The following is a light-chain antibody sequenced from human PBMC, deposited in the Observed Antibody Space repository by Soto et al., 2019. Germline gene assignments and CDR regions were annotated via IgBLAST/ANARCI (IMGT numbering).Light chain of an antibody. V-gene: IGLV1-47*02. CDR2: SNN. Sequence: QSVLTQPASLSGSPGQSITISCTGTSSDIGAYDYVSWFQQHPGKAPKLLIYSNNHRPSGVPDRFSASKAGASASLAISGLQSEDEGDYYCAAWDASLGGFYVFGSGTKVTVL. CDR1: SSDIGAYDY. CDR3: AAWDASLGGFYV. J-gene: IGLJ1*01.